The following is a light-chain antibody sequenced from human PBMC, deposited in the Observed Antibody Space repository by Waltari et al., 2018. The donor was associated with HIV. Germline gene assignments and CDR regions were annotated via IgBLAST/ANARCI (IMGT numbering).Light chain of an antibody. Sequence: QSALTQPASVSGSPGQSITISCTGSDVGHYNLVSWYQQDPGKAPRLMIFEVTKRPSGVSDRFSGSKSGNTASLTISGLQAEDEADYYCASYGGTSNFVFGGGTRVTVL. CDR1: DVGHYNL. J-gene: IGLJ2*01. CDR2: EVT. CDR3: ASYGGTSNFV. V-gene: IGLV2-23*02.